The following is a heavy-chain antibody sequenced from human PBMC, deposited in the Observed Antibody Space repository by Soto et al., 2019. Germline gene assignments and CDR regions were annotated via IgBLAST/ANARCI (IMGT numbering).Heavy chain of an antibody. CDR2: ISSSSSTI. CDR1: GFTFSSYS. D-gene: IGHD3-10*01. Sequence: EVQLVESGGGLVQPGGSLRLSCAASGFTFSSYSMNWVRQAPGKGLEWVSYISSSSSTIYYAASVKGRFTISRDNAKNSLYLQMNSLRAEDTAVYYCARAVGINYYYYYMDVWGKGTTVTVSS. V-gene: IGHV3-48*01. CDR3: ARAVGINYYYYYMDV. J-gene: IGHJ6*03.